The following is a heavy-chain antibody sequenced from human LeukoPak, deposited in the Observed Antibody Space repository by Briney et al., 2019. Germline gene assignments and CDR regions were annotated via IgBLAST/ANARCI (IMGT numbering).Heavy chain of an antibody. J-gene: IGHJ4*02. V-gene: IGHV1-8*01. Sequence: GASVKVSCKASGYTFTSYDINWVRQATGQGLEWMGWMNPNSGNTGYAQKFQGRVTMTRNTSISTAYTELGSLRSEDTAVYYCAIMGPGYCSSNSCYSEGYWGQGTLVTVSS. CDR3: AIMGPGYCSSNSCYSEGY. D-gene: IGHD2-2*02. CDR2: MNPNSGNT. CDR1: GYTFTSYD.